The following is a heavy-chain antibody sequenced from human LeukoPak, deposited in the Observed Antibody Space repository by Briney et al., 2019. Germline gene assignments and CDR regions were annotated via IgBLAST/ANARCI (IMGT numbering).Heavy chain of an antibody. Sequence: PSETLSLTCTVSGGSISSSSYYWGWIRQPPGKGLEWIVSIYYSGSTYYNPSLKNRVTISVDTSKNQFSLKLSSVTAADTAVYYCARQDVDIVATIRGDYWGQGTLVTVSS. CDR2: IYYSGST. D-gene: IGHD5-12*01. CDR1: GGSISSSSYY. V-gene: IGHV4-39*01. J-gene: IGHJ4*02. CDR3: ARQDVDIVATIRGDY.